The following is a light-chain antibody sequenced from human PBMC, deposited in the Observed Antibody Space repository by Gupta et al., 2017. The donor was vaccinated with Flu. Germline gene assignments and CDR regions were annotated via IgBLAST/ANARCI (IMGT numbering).Light chain of an antibody. CDR1: SSDVGRSDS. V-gene: IGLV2-14*01. CDR3: SSYTSISTFYV. CDR2: DVS. J-gene: IGLJ1*01. Sequence: ALTQPAFAPGSPGQPITISCTGTSSDVGRSDSVSWYQQHPGKAPKLLIYDVSNRPSGVSSRFSGSKSGNTASLTISGLQAEDETDYYCSSYTSISTFYVFGTGTKVTVL.